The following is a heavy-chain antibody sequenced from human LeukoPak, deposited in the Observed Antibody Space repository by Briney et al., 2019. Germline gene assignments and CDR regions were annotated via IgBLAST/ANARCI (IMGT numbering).Heavy chain of an antibody. J-gene: IGHJ3*02. CDR3: AIKDTAMWKGDAFDI. CDR1: GYTFTSYD. CDR2: MNPNSGNT. V-gene: IGHV1-8*01. Sequence: ASVKVSCKASGYTFTSYDINWVRQATGQGLEWMGWMNPNSGNTGYAQKFQGRVTMTRNTSISTAYMELSSLRSEDTAVYYCAIKDTAMWKGDAFDIWGQGTMVTVSS. D-gene: IGHD5-18*01.